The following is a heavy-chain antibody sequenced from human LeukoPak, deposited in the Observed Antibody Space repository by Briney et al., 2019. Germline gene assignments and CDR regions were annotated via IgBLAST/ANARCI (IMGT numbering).Heavy chain of an antibody. CDR3: ARGGDDERGGAFDI. Sequence: ASVKVSCKASGYTFTSYDISWVRQAPGQGLEWMGRIIPIFGTANYAQKFQGRVTITTDESTSTAYMELSSLRSEDTAVYYCARGGDDERGGAFDIWGQGTMVTVSS. D-gene: IGHD2-21*02. V-gene: IGHV1-69*05. CDR1: GYTFTSYD. CDR2: IIPIFGTA. J-gene: IGHJ3*02.